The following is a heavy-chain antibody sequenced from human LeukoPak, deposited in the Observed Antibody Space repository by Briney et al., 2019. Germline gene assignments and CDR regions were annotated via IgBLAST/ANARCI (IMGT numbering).Heavy chain of an antibody. CDR3: ARGRLVKKYYYYMDV. V-gene: IGHV3-23*01. Sequence: PGGSLRLSCAASGFSFSNSFMSWVRQAPGKGLEWVSGISGSGSTTNYADSVKGRFTISRDNSKNTLYLQMNTLRSEDTAVYYCARGRLVKKYYYYMDVWGKGTTVTISS. D-gene: IGHD6-19*01. J-gene: IGHJ6*03. CDR1: GFSFSNSF. CDR2: ISGSGSTT.